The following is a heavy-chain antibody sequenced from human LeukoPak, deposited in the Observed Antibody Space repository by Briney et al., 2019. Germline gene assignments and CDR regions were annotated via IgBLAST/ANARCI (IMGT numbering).Heavy chain of an antibody. Sequence: GGSLRLSCAASGFTFDDYVMHWVRQAPGKGLEWVSGISWNSGRIGYADSVKSRFTISRDNAKNSLYLQMNSLRAEDTALYYCAKAVMVAATHFDYWGQGTLVTVSS. D-gene: IGHD2-15*01. CDR3: AKAVMVAATHFDY. J-gene: IGHJ4*02. V-gene: IGHV3-9*01. CDR1: GFTFDDYV. CDR2: ISWNSGRI.